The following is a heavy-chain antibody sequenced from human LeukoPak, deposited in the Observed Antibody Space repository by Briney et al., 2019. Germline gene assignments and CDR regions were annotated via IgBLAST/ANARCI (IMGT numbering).Heavy chain of an antibody. CDR2: IYPGDSDT. V-gene: IGHV5-51*01. J-gene: IGHJ5*02. Sequence: GESLKISCKGFGYSFSTYSIAWVRQMPGKGLEWMGIIYPGDSDTTYSPSFQGQVTISVDKSLYTAYLQWNSLKTSNTAMYFCARLHVNWFDPWGKGTLVTVSS. CDR3: ARLHVNWFDP. CDR1: GYSFSTYS.